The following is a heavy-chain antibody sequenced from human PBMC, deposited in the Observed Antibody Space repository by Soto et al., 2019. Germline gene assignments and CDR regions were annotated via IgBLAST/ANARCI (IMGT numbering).Heavy chain of an antibody. D-gene: IGHD2-15*01. CDR2: TYYRSRWYS. J-gene: IGHJ6*02. CDR1: GDTVSSNSVA. CDR3: ARSEEDSDYYYYGMDV. V-gene: IGHV6-1*01. Sequence: SLTLSLTCVGSGDTVSSNSVAWNWVRQSPSRGLEWLGRTYYRSRWYSDYAVSVRSRIDINADTSKNQVSLQLNSVTPEDTAVYYCARSEEDSDYYYYGMDVWGQGTTVTVSS.